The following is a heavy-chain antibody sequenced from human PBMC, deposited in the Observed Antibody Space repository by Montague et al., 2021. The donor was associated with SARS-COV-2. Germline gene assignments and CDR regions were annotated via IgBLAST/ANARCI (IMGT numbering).Heavy chain of an antibody. CDR1: GGSFSTYS. CDR2: IHHGGST. Sequence: SETLSLTCAVHGGSFSTYSWNWIRQPPGKGLEWIGEIHHGGSTNYNPSLKSRVTISADTSKNQFSLKLTSVAAADTAVYYCSRLGDGVVPSPILGVGHCYSSYDMDVWGKGTTVTVSS. V-gene: IGHV4-34*01. D-gene: IGHD2-2*02. J-gene: IGHJ6*03. CDR3: SRLGDGVVPSPILGVGHCYSSYDMDV.